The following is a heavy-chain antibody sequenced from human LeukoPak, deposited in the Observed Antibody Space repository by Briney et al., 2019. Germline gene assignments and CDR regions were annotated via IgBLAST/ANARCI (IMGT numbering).Heavy chain of an antibody. Sequence: ASVKVSCKASGYTFTSYGISWVRQAPGQGLEWMGWISAYNGNTNYAQKLQGRVTMTTDTSTSTAYMELRSLRSDDTAVYYCARHRGYSGYDYSFDYWGQGTLVTGSS. V-gene: IGHV1-18*01. J-gene: IGHJ4*02. CDR3: ARHRGYSGYDYSFDY. D-gene: IGHD5-12*01. CDR1: GYTFTSYG. CDR2: ISAYNGNT.